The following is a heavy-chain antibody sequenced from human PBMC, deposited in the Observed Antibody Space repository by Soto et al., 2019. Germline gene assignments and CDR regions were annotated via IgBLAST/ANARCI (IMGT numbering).Heavy chain of an antibody. CDR3: AKDMGLGPRLRSSSSLFDY. Sequence: PWGSHSLSCAASGFTFDDYTMHWVRQAPGKGLEWVSLISWDGGSTYYADSVKGRFTISRDNSKNSLYLQMNSLRTEDTALYYCAKDMGLGPRLRSSSSLFDYWGQGTLVTVSS. V-gene: IGHV3-43*01. D-gene: IGHD6-6*01. CDR2: ISWDGGST. CDR1: GFTFDDYT. J-gene: IGHJ4*02.